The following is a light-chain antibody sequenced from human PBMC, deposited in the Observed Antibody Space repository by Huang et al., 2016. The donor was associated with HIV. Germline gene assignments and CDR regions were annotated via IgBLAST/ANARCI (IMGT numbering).Light chain of an antibody. V-gene: IGKV1-5*03. CDR2: KAS. CDR3: QQYNSYPLT. Sequence: DIQMTQSPSTLSASVGDRVPITCRASQSISSWLAWYQQQPGKAPKLLIYKASNLESGDPERLSGSGSGTEVTLTISSLQPDDCATYYCQQYNSYPLTFGGETKVQIK. J-gene: IGKJ4*01. CDR1: QSISSW.